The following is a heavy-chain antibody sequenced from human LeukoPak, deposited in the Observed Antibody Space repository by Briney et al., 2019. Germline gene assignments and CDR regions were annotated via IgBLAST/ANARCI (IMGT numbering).Heavy chain of an antibody. J-gene: IGHJ3*02. Sequence: GGSLRLSCAASGFTVSSNYMSWVRQAPGKGLEWVSVIYSGGSTYYADSVKGRFTISRDNSKNTLYLQMNSLRAEDTAVYYCARDPYPYISSSYKNAFDIWGQGTMVTVSS. CDR3: ARDPYPYISSSYKNAFDI. D-gene: IGHD6-13*01. CDR1: GFTVSSNY. CDR2: IYSGGST. V-gene: IGHV3-53*01.